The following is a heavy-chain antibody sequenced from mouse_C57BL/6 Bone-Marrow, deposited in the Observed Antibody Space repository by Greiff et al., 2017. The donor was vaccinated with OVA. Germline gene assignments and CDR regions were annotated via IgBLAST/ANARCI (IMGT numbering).Heavy chain of an antibody. CDR1: GFTFSDYS. J-gene: IGHJ3*01. Sequence: EVKLMESGGGLVQPGGSLKLSCAASGFTFSDYSMYWVRQTPEKRLEWVAYISNGGGSTYYPDPVQGRFTISRENAKNHLYLHMNCMKSEDTAMYYCSRHGDWGDWFAYWGQGTLVTVSA. D-gene: IGHD4-1*01. V-gene: IGHV5-12*01. CDR2: ISNGGGST. CDR3: SRHGDWGDWFAY.